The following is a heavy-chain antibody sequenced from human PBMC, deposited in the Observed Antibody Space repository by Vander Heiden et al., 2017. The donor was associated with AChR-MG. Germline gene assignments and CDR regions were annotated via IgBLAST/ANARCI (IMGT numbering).Heavy chain of an antibody. D-gene: IGHD6-6*01. CDR1: GFTFSSYS. Sequence: EVQLVESGGGLVQPGGSLRLSCAASGFTFSSYSMNWVRQAPGKGLEWVSYISSSSSTIYYADSVKGRFTISRDNAKNSLYLQMNSLRDEDTAVYYCARDQSSSSGGTHYYYYYYMDVWGKGTTVTVSS. V-gene: IGHV3-48*02. J-gene: IGHJ6*03. CDR2: ISSSSSTI. CDR3: ARDQSSSSGGTHYYYYYYMDV.